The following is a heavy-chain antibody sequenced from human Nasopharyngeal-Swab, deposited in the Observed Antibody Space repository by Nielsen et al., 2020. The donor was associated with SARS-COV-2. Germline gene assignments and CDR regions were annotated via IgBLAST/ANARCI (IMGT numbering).Heavy chain of an antibody. V-gene: IGHV1-69*02. CDR2: IIPILGIA. D-gene: IGHD1-1*01. Sequence: WVRQAPGQGLEGMGRIIPILGIANYAQKFQGRVTMTADKSTSTAFMELSSLRSEDTAVYYCARYNWNVPALGYYYGMDVWGQGTTVTVSS. CDR3: ARYNWNVPALGYYYGMDV. J-gene: IGHJ6*02.